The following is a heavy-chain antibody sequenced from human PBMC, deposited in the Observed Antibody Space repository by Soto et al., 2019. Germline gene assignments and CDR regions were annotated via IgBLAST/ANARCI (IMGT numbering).Heavy chain of an antibody. D-gene: IGHD6-13*01. CDR2: ISGSGGST. CDR1: GFTFSSYI. J-gene: IGHJ5*02. V-gene: IGHV3-23*01. Sequence: GGSLRLSCAASGFTFSSYIMNWVRQAPGKGLEWVSAISGSGGSTYYADSVKGRFTISRDNSKNTLYLQMNSLRAEDTAVYYCAKDRVAAAGPTPRGNWFDPWGQGTLVTVSS. CDR3: AKDRVAAAGPTPRGNWFDP.